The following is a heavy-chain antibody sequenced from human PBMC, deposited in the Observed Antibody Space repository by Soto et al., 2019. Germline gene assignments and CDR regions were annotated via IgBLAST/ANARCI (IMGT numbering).Heavy chain of an antibody. J-gene: IGHJ6*02. V-gene: IGHV3-66*01. CDR1: GFTVSSNY. CDR3: ARDFVVGGPTINYYYGMDV. D-gene: IGHD1-26*01. CDR2: IYSAGNT. Sequence: GGSLRLSCAASGFTVSSNYMSWVRQAPGKGLEWISIIYSAGNTYYADSVKGRFTISRDNSKNTLYLQMNSLGAEDTAVYYCARDFVVGGPTINYYYGMDVWGQGTTVTVSS.